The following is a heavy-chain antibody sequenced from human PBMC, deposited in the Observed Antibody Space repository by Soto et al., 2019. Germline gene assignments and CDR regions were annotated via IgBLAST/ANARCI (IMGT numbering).Heavy chain of an antibody. CDR1: GFTFSSYW. CDR3: ARRLAHYYDSSGYYHLGWFDP. CDR2: IKQDGSEK. Sequence: RRLSCAASGFTFSSYWMIWVRQAPGKGLEWVANIKQDGSEKYYVDSVKGRFTISRDNAKNSLYLQMNSLRAEDTAVYYCARRLAHYYDSSGYYHLGWFDPWGQGTLVTVS. J-gene: IGHJ5*02. D-gene: IGHD3-22*01. V-gene: IGHV3-7*03.